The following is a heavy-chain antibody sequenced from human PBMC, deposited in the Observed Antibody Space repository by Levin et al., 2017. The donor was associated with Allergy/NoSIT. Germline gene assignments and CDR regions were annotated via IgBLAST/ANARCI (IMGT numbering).Heavy chain of an antibody. CDR1: GFSFSSHW. CDR2: INNDGSDT. J-gene: IGHJ5*02. CDR3: TRDRPHTWFDP. Sequence: SCAASGFSFSSHWMHWVRQASGKGLVWVSRINNDGSDTVYADSVKGRFTISRDNTKNTLYLQMNSLRAEDTAVYYCTRDRPHTWFDPWGQGTLVTVSS. V-gene: IGHV3-74*01.